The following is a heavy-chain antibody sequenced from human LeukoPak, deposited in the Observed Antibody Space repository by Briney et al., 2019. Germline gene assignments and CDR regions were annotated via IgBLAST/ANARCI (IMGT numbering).Heavy chain of an antibody. CDR1: GGSFSSSSYY. CDR3: AAQIYGDFADY. J-gene: IGHJ4*02. CDR2: ISYSGTT. Sequence: PSETLSLTCTVSGGSFSSSSYYWGWIRQPPGKGLEYIGTISYSGTTSYNPSLKSRVTISLARSKNQFSLKLTSVTAADTAVYYCAAQIYGDFADYWGQGTLVTVSS. D-gene: IGHD4-17*01. V-gene: IGHV4-39*01.